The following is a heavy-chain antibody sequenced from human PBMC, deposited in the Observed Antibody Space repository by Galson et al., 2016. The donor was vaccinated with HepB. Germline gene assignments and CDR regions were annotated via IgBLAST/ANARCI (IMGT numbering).Heavy chain of an antibody. Sequence: SLRLSCAASGFTFSSYAMTWVRQAPGKGLEWVSSITGSGGNTYYAVSVKGRFTISRDNSKNTLYLQMDSLRAEDTAVYYCANGGLGTAGTTHYGLEVWGQGTTVTVSS. CDR3: ANGGLGTAGTTHYGLEV. V-gene: IGHV3-23*01. CDR1: GFTFSSYA. J-gene: IGHJ6*02. CDR2: ITGSGGNT. D-gene: IGHD1-7*01.